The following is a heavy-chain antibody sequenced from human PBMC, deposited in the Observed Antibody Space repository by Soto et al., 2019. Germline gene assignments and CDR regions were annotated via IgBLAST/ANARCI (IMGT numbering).Heavy chain of an antibody. Sequence: EVQLVESGGGLVKPGGSLRLSCAASGFSFSNAWMNWVRQAPGKGLEWVGRIKRKIDGEATDYAGPVKGRFTVFRDDSKSALYLRMNRLKGDDTAVYYCTTGSVEGVGGQGNTVTVS. V-gene: IGHV3-15*07. J-gene: IGHJ6*02. D-gene: IGHD2-15*01. CDR1: GFSFSNAW. CDR3: TTGSVEGV. CDR2: IKRKIDGEAT.